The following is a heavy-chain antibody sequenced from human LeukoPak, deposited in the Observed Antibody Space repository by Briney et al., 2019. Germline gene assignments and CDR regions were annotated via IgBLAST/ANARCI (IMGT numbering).Heavy chain of an antibody. Sequence: PSETLSLTCTVSGGSISTTSYFWGWIRQPPGKGLEWIGSIYYSGSTYYNPSLKSRVTISVDTSKNQFSLKLSSVTAADTAVYYCARQTGSGLFILPGGQGTLVTVSS. CDR3: ARQTGSGLFILP. D-gene: IGHD3/OR15-3a*01. CDR1: GGSISTTSYF. J-gene: IGHJ4*02. CDR2: IYYSGST. V-gene: IGHV4-39*01.